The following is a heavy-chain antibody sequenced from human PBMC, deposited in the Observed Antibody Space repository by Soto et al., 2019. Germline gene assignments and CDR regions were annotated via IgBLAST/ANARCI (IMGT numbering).Heavy chain of an antibody. V-gene: IGHV3-74*01. CDR1: GFTFSSYW. D-gene: IGHD6-13*01. CDR3: ARDSRGSSCNY. J-gene: IGHJ4*02. CDR2: INSDGSRT. Sequence: GGSLRLSCAASGFTFSSYWMHWVRQAPGKGLVWVSRINSDGSRTSYADSVKGRFTISRDNAKNTLYLQMNSLRAEDTAVYFCARDSRGSSCNYWGQGTLVTVSS.